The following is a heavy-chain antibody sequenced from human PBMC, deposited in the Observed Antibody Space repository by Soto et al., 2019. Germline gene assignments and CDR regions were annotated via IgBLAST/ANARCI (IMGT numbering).Heavy chain of an antibody. CDR1: GYTFTSYG. V-gene: IGHV1-18*01. J-gene: IGHJ4*02. CDR3: ARVLGGYYGSGSYYYYFDY. CDR2: ISAYNGNT. Sequence: QVQLVQSGAEVKKPGASVKVSCKASGYTFTSYGISWVRQAPGQGLEWMGWISAYNGNTNYAQKLQGRVTMTTDTATSTAYMELRSLRSDDTAVYYCARVLGGYYGSGSYYYYFDYWGQGTLVTVSS. D-gene: IGHD3-10*01.